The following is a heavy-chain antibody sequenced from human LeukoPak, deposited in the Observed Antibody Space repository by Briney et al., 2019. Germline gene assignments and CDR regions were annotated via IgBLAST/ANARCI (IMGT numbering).Heavy chain of an antibody. CDR2: IGKDGAAK. D-gene: IGHD3-10*01. J-gene: IGHJ4*02. V-gene: IGHV3-30*02. CDR3: AKEEGWGVNVFDY. Sequence: GGSLRLSCAASAFRFSSYGMHWVRQAPGKGLEWVAVIGKDGAAKHYAESVRGRFTISRDNSKNTLDLQMDSLSAEDTAAYYCAKEEGWGVNVFDYWGQGALVTVSS. CDR1: AFRFSSYG.